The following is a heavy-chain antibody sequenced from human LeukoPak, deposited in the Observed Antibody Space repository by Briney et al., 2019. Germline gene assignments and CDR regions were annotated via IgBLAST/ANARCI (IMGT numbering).Heavy chain of an antibody. D-gene: IGHD6-13*01. J-gene: IGHJ4*02. V-gene: IGHV1-69*05. Sequence: SVKVSCKASGGTFSSYAISWVRQAPGQGLEWMGGIIPIFGTANYAQKFQGRVTITTDESTSTACMELSSLRSEDTAVYYCARASHRAAAGIYYFDYWGQGTLVTVSS. CDR1: GGTFSSYA. CDR2: IIPIFGTA. CDR3: ARASHRAAAGIYYFDY.